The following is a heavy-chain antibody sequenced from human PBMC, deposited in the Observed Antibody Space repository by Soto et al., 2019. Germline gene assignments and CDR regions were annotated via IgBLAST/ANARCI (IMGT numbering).Heavy chain of an antibody. J-gene: IGHJ6*04. CDR2: INPIFGTA. CDR1: GGGISGYL. D-gene: IGHD1-26*01. CDR3: ARQGFVEGGYYYYGLAV. V-gene: IGHV1-69*01. Sequence: LKRACKTAGGGISGYLSSCRSLKTEKMLEWMGGINPIFGTANYAQKFQGRVTITADESTSTAYMELSSLRSEDTAVYYCARQGFVEGGYYYYGLAVWGKGTSVPVS.